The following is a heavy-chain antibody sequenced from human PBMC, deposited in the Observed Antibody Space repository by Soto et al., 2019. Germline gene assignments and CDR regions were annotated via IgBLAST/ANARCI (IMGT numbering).Heavy chain of an antibody. CDR2: IKQDGSET. Sequence: EVHLEESGGGLVQPGGSLRLSCVASGFSFSDYWMTWVRQDPGKGLEWVANIKQDGSETQYVDSLKGRCTISRDNAKNSLFLHMNSMRAEDTAVYYCARDFYYYIDVWGKGTTVTVSS. CDR3: ARDFYYYIDV. J-gene: IGHJ6*03. CDR1: GFSFSDYW. V-gene: IGHV3-7*01.